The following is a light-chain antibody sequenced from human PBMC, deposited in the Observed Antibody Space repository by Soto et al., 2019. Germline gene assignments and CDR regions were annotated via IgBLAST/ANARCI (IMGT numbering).Light chain of an antibody. CDR1: SSDVGGYNY. Sequence: QSVLAQHRSVSGSPGQSVTISCTGTSSDVGGYNYVSWYQQHPGKAPKLMIYDVTKRPLGVPDRLSGSKSGNTASLIISGLQAEDEADYYCCSYAGSDFYVFGPGTKVTV. CDR3: CSYAGSDFYV. CDR2: DVT. J-gene: IGLJ1*01. V-gene: IGLV2-11*01.